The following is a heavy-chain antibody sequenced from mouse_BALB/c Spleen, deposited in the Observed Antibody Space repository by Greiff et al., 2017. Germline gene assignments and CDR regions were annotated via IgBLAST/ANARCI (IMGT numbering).Heavy chain of an antibody. CDR1: GFTFSSYA. D-gene: IGHD1-1*01. V-gene: IGHV5-6-5*01. J-gene: IGHJ3*01. CDR3: ARGHGPFAY. CDR2: ISSGGST. Sequence: EVQGVESGGGLVKPGGSLKLSCAASGFTFSSYAMSWVRQTPEKRLEWVASISSGGSTYYPDSVKGRFTISRDNARNILYLQMSSLRSEDTAMYYCARGHGPFAYWGQGTLVTVSA.